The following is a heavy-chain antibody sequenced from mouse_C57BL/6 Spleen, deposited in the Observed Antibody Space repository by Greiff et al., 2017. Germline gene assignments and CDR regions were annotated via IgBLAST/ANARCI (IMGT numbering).Heavy chain of an antibody. J-gene: IGHJ4*01. D-gene: IGHD1-1*01. Sequence: QVQLQQSGAELARPGASVKMSCKASGYTFTSYTVHWVKQRPGQGLEWIGYINPSSGYTKYNQKFKDKATLTADKSSSTAYMQLSSLTSEDSAVYYCARHGSSYDYAMDYWGQGTSVTVSS. CDR2: INPSSGYT. CDR3: ARHGSSYDYAMDY. V-gene: IGHV1-4*01. CDR1: GYTFTSYT.